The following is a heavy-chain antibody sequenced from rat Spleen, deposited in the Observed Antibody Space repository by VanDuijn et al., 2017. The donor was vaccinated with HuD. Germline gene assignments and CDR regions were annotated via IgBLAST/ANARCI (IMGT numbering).Heavy chain of an antibody. CDR3: STYSDFGTSPFAY. CDR1: GFTFSSFP. D-gene: IGHD3-2*01. V-gene: IGHV5-20*01. Sequence: EVQLVESGGGLVQPGGSLKLSCAASGFTFSSFPMAWVRQAPEKGLEWVASISSGGGGRYYSDSVQDRFTISRDNAKSTLYLQMDSLRSEDTATYYCSTYSDFGTSPFAYWGHGTLVTVSS. CDR2: ISSGGGGR. J-gene: IGHJ3*01.